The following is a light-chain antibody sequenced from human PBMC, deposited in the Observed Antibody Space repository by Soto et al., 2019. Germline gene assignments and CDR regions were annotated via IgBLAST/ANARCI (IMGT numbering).Light chain of an antibody. Sequence: EIVLTQSPGTLSLSPGERATLSCRASQSVTNNYLAWYQQKPGQAPKLLIYGASSRATGIPDRFSGSGSGTDFTLTISRLEPEYFAVYYCQQYGSAPPRTVGQGTKVEIK. CDR2: GAS. V-gene: IGKV3-20*01. CDR1: QSVTNNY. J-gene: IGKJ1*01. CDR3: QQYGSAPPRT.